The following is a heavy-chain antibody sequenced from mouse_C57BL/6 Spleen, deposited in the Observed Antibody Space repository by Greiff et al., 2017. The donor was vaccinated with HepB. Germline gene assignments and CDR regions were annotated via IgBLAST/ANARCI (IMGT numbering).Heavy chain of an antibody. CDR2: IYPRSGNT. CDR3: ARSSLITTGVANWYFDV. J-gene: IGHJ1*03. Sequence: VQLQQSGAELARPGASVKLSCKASGYTFTSYGISWVKQRTGQGLEWIGEIYPRSGNTYYNEKFKGKATLTADKSSSTAYMELRSLTSEDSAVYFCARSSLITTGVANWYFDVWGTGTTVTVSS. CDR1: GYTFTSYG. D-gene: IGHD1-1*01. V-gene: IGHV1-81*01.